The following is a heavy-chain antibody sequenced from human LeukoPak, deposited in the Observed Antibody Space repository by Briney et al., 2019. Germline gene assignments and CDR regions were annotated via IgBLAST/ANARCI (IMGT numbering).Heavy chain of an antibody. Sequence: PGGSLRLSCAASGFTFSTYGMHWVRQAPGKGLEWVAVISYDGSNKYYADSVKGRFTISRDNSKNTLYLQMNSLRAEDTAVYYCASGSSWSFDYWGQGTLVTVSS. CDR1: GFTFSTYG. CDR3: ASGSSWSFDY. D-gene: IGHD6-13*01. J-gene: IGHJ4*02. CDR2: ISYDGSNK. V-gene: IGHV3-30*03.